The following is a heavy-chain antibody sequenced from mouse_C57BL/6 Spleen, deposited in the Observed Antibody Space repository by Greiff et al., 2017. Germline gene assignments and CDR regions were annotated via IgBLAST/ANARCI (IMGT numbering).Heavy chain of an antibody. CDR1: GYTFTSYW. CDR2: IDPSDSYT. D-gene: IGHD1-1*01. V-gene: IGHV1-69*01. Sequence: QVQLQQPGAELVMPGASVKLSCKASGYTFTSYWMHWVKQRPGPGLEWIGEIDPSDSYTNYNQKFKGKSTLTVDKSSSTAYMQLSSLKSAASGDYYGARKDYLDYWGQGTSVTVSS. J-gene: IGHJ4*01. CDR3: ARKDYLDY.